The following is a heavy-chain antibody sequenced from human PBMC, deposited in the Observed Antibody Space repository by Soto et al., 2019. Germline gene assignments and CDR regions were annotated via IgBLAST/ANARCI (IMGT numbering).Heavy chain of an antibody. V-gene: IGHV5-51*01. J-gene: IGHJ3*01. D-gene: IGHD3-10*01. CDR1: GYSFAGYW. CDR3: ARLPGVRGVFDGFNV. CDR2: IYPGDSDT. Sequence: GESLKISCKGSGYSFAGYWIGWVRQMPGKGLDWMGVIYPGDSDTRYSPSFHGQVTISADKSISTAYLQWSSLRASDTAMYFCARLPGVRGVFDGFNVWGQGTMVTVSS.